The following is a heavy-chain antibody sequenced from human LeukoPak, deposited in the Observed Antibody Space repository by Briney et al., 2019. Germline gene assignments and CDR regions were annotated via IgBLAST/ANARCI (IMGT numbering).Heavy chain of an antibody. Sequence: GGSLRLSCAASGFTVSSNYMSWVRQAPGKGLEWVSVICSGGSTYYADSVKGRFTISRDNSKNTLYLQMNSLRAEDTAVYYCAGSGSYETFDYWGQGTLVTVSS. V-gene: IGHV3-53*01. J-gene: IGHJ4*02. CDR2: ICSGGST. D-gene: IGHD3-10*01. CDR3: AGSGSYETFDY. CDR1: GFTVSSNY.